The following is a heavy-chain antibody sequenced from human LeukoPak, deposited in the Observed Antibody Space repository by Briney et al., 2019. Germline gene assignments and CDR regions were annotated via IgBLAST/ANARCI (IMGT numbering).Heavy chain of an antibody. CDR1: GFTVSSNY. CDR2: IYSGGST. J-gene: IGHJ3*02. V-gene: IGHV3-53*01. CDR3: ARDSPRGAFDI. Sequence: GGSLRLSCAASGFTVSSNYMSWVRLAPGKGLEWVSVIYSGGSTYYADSVKGRFTISRDNSKNTLYLQMNSLRAEDTAVYYCARDSPRGAFDIWGQGTMVTVSS.